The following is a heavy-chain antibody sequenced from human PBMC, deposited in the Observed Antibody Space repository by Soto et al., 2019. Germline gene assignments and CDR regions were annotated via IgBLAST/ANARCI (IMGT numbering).Heavy chain of an antibody. CDR1: RYTFTSYY. J-gene: IGHJ3*02. D-gene: IGHD3-22*01. CDR3: ARDRGSSGYHDAFDI. V-gene: IGHV1-46*01. Sequence: ASVKVSCKASRYTFTSYYMHWVRQAPGQGLEWMGIINPSGGSTSYAQKFQGRVTMTRDTSTSTVYMELSSLRSEDTAVYYCARDRGSSGYHDAFDIWGQGTMVTVSS. CDR2: INPSGGST.